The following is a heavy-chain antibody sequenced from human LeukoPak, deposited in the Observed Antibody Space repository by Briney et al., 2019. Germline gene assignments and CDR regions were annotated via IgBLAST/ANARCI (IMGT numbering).Heavy chain of an antibody. Sequence: GGSLRLSCAASGFTFSSYAMSWVRQAPGKGLEWVSSISDSGGNTYYADSVKGRFTISRDNSKNTLYLQMSGLRVEDTALYYCAKDPDYDVLTGTSFDFWGQGALVTVSS. D-gene: IGHD3-9*01. J-gene: IGHJ4*02. CDR1: GFTFSSYA. CDR3: AKDPDYDVLTGTSFDF. CDR2: ISDSGGNT. V-gene: IGHV3-23*01.